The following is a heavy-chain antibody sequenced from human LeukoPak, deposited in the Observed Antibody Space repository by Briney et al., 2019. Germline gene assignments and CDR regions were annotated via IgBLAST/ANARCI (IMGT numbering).Heavy chain of an antibody. CDR2: IYSGGST. Sequence: GGSLRLSCAASGFTVSSNYMSWVRQAPGKGLEWVSVIYSGGSTYYADSVKGRFTISRHNSKKTLYLQMNSLRAEDTAVYYCARVYRYYDSSGPAAFDIWGQGTMVTVSS. J-gene: IGHJ3*02. CDR3: ARVYRYYDSSGPAAFDI. D-gene: IGHD3-22*01. CDR1: GFTVSSNY. V-gene: IGHV3-53*04.